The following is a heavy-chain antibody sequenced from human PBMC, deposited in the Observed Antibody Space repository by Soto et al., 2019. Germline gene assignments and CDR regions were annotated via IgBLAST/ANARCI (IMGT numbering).Heavy chain of an antibody. V-gene: IGHV5-51*01. CDR1: GYSFTSYW. CDR3: ARPPRSRRGWYLNNWFDF. D-gene: IGHD6-19*01. Sequence: PGESLKISCKGSGYSFTSYWIGWVRQMPGKGLEWMGIIYPGDSDTRYSPSFQGQVTISADKSISTAYLQWSSLKASDTAMYYCARPPRSRRGWYLNNWFDFWGQGTRVTVSS. J-gene: IGHJ5*01. CDR2: IYPGDSDT.